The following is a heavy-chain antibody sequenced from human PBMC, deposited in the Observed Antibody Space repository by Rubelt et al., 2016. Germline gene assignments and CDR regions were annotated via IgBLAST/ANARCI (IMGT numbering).Heavy chain of an antibody. CDR1: GGSISSSSYY. V-gene: IGHV4-39*01. D-gene: IGHD6-19*01. Sequence: QLQLQESGPGLVKPSETLSLTCTVSGGSISSSSYYWGWIRQPPGKGLEWIGSIYYSGSTYYNPSFKSRLTISVDTTKNQFSCKLVSVTAADTAVYYCARRIAVAGNDYWGQGTLVTVSS. CDR2: IYYSGST. CDR3: ARRIAVAGNDY. J-gene: IGHJ4*02.